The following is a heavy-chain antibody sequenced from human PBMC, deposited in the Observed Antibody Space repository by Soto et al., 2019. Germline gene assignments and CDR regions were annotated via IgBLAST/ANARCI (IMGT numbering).Heavy chain of an antibody. J-gene: IGHJ4*02. CDR3: ATEGGYPGSNFYGAY. D-gene: IGHD1-26*01. V-gene: IGHV3-15*01. CDR2: IKGSHAGGTT. Sequence: EVQLVESGGGSVEPGGSIRLSCVASGFTFTKAYMTWVRQAPGKGLEWVGRIKGSHAGGTTDYATSVKGRFTISRDDSKNTLYLQMNSLKTEDTSVYYCATEGGYPGSNFYGAYWGQGTLVTVSS. CDR1: GFTFTKAY.